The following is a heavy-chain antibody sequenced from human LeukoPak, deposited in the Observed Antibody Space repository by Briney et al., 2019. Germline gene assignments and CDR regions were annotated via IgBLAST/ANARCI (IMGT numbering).Heavy chain of an antibody. D-gene: IGHD3-10*01. V-gene: IGHV3-74*01. CDR1: GFTFGSYW. CDR3: ARDLRVRGVSNYFDY. CDR2: INSDGSST. J-gene: IGHJ4*02. Sequence: GGSLRLSCAASGFTFGSYWMHWVRQAPGKGLVWVSRINSDGSSTSYADSVKGRFTISRDNAKNTLYLQMNSLRAEDTAVYYCARDLRVRGVSNYFDYWGQGTLVTVSS.